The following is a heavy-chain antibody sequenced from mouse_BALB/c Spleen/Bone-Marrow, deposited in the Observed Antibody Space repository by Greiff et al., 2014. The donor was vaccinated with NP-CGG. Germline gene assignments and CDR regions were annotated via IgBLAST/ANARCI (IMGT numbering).Heavy chain of an antibody. D-gene: IGHD1-1*01. V-gene: IGHV5-4*02. CDR2: ISDGGSYT. J-gene: IGHJ3*01. CDR3: VLRWFAY. Sequence: EVKLVESGGGLVKPGGSLKLSCAASGFTFSDYYMYWVRQTPEKRLEWVATISDGGSYTYYPDSVKGRFTISRDNAKNNLYLQMSRLRSEDTAMYYCVLRWFAYWGQGTLVTVSA. CDR1: GFTFSDYY.